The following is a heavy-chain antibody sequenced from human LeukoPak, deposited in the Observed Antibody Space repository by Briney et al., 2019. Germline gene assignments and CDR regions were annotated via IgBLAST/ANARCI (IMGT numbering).Heavy chain of an antibody. CDR3: AKRGVVIRVILVGFHKEAYYFDS. Sequence: GGSLRLSCAVSGITVSNYGMRWLRQAPGKGLEWFAGISGSGGGTNYADSVKGRFTISRDNFKNTLYLQMNSLRAEDTAVYFCAKRGVVIRVILVGFHKEAYYFDSWGQGALVTVSS. V-gene: IGHV3-23*01. CDR1: GITVSNYG. J-gene: IGHJ4*02. CDR2: ISGSGGGT. D-gene: IGHD2-2*01.